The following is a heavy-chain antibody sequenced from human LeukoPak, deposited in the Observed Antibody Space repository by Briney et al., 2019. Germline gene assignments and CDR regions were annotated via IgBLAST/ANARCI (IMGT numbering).Heavy chain of an antibody. Sequence: ASVKVSCKTSGYSFNSHHVHWVRQAPGQGLEWMGINFFHDGSTSNTQKFQGRVTMTRDTSTSTVYTGLSSLRSEDTAVYYCARDSGNYHYDMDVWGQGTTVIVSS. CDR1: GYSFNSHH. J-gene: IGHJ6*02. CDR3: ARDSGNYHYDMDV. V-gene: IGHV1-46*02. D-gene: IGHD3-10*01. CDR2: NFFHDGST.